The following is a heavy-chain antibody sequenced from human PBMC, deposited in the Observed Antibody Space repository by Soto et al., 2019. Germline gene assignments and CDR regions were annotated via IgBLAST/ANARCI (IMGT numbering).Heavy chain of an antibody. CDR3: ARGPTDYYDNSGDYFLDY. D-gene: IGHD3-22*01. Sequence: QVQLVQSGAEVNKPGASVKVSCKASGYTFTTYGMSWVRQAPGQGLDWMGWISTYNGNTKYAERLQGRGTMTTDTTTSTAYMELRSLRSDDTAVYYCARGPTDYYDNSGDYFLDYWGQGTLVTVSS. V-gene: IGHV1-18*01. CDR1: GYTFTTYG. J-gene: IGHJ4*02. CDR2: ISTYNGNT.